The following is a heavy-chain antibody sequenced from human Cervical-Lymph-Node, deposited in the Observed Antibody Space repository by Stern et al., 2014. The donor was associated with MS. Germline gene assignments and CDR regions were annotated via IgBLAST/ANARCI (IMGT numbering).Heavy chain of an antibody. CDR2: INPNTGDT. J-gene: IGHJ5*02. CDR1: GYTFTGYS. V-gene: IGHV1-2*06. CDR3: VRDATYSSGWPTWFDP. Sequence: QMQLVQSGAEVKKPGASVKVSCKASGYTFTGYSIHWVRQAPGEGLEWMGRINPNTGDTDYPQKFQGRVTMTRDTSIDTAYMELSRLRSDDTAVYFCVRDATYSSGWPTWFDPWGQGTLVTVSS. D-gene: IGHD6-19*01.